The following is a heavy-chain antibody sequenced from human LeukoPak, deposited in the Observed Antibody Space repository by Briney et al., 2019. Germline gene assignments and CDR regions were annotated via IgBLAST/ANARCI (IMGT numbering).Heavy chain of an antibody. CDR1: GYTFTNYY. V-gene: IGHV1-46*01. Sequence: ASVKVSCKASGYTFTNYYMHWVRQAPGQGLEWMGIINPSGGSTSYAQKFQGRVTMTRDTSASTVYMELSSLRSDDTAMYYCARSYYYFDYWGQGTLVTVSS. J-gene: IGHJ4*02. CDR3: ARSYYYFDY. CDR2: INPSGGST. D-gene: IGHD1-26*01.